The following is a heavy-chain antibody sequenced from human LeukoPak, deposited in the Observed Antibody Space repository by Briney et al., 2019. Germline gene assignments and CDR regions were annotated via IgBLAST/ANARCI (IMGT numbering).Heavy chain of an antibody. CDR3: ARQRPESYGYNYLGAFDI. D-gene: IGHD5-24*01. V-gene: IGHV5-51*01. J-gene: IGHJ3*02. CDR1: GYSFTSYW. CDR2: IYPGDSDT. Sequence: GESLKISCKGSGYSFTSYWIGWVRQMPRKGLEWMGIIYPGDSDTRYSPSFQGQVTISADKSISTAYLQWSSLKASDTAMYYCARQRPESYGYNYLGAFDIWGQGTMVTVSS.